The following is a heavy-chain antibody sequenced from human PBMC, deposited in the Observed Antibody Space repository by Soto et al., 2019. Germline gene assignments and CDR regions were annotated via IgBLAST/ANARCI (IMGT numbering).Heavy chain of an antibody. V-gene: IGHV3-7*01. Sequence: GGSLRLSCAASGFTFSSYWMSWIRQAPGKGLEWVANIKQDGSEKYYVDSVKGRFTISRDNAKNSLYLQMNSLRAEDTAVYYCARATYDFWSGYAWVEGYYYYMDVWGKGTTVTVSS. CDR2: IKQDGSEK. CDR3: ARATYDFWSGYAWVEGYYYYMDV. D-gene: IGHD3-3*01. CDR1: GFTFSSYW. J-gene: IGHJ6*03.